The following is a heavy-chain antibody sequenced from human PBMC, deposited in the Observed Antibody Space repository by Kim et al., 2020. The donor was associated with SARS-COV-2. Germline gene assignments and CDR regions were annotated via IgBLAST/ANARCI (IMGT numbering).Heavy chain of an antibody. CDR3: ARDTSGYTEFDY. D-gene: IGHD5-12*01. J-gene: IGHJ4*02. V-gene: IGHV4-4*06. Sequence: NYNTSLKSRVTMAVDTARNEFSLNLRSVTDADTAVYFCARDTSGYTEFDYWGQGTLVTVSS.